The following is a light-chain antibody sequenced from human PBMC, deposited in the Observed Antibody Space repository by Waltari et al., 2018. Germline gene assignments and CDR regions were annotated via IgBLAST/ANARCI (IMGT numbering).Light chain of an antibody. V-gene: IGKV3-15*01. J-gene: IGKJ2*01. CDR3: QQYNKWPPYT. CDR1: QSVGSD. CDR2: GAS. Sequence: EIVMTQSPATLSASPGERATISCRASQSVGSDLAWYQQKPGQAPSLLRYGASTRVTGVPARFSGSGSGTEFTLTISSLQSEDFAVYYCQQYNKWPPYTFGQGTKLEIK.